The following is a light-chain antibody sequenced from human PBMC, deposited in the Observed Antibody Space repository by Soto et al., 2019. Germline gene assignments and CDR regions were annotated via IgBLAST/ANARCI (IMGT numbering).Light chain of an antibody. CDR3: QEYGSSPWT. Sequence: EIVLTQSPGTLSLSPGERATLSCRASQSVSSNYLAWYQQKPGQAPRPLISGASSRATGIPDSFSGGGAGAGFTFTISRLEPGDFAVYYCQEYGSSPWTFGQGTKVEIQ. V-gene: IGKV3-20*01. CDR1: QSVSSNY. CDR2: GAS. J-gene: IGKJ1*01.